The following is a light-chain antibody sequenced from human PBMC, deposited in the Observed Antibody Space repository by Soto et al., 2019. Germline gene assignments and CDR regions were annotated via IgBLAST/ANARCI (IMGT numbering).Light chain of an antibody. CDR1: QSVSSN. CDR3: QQYNNWPPLT. J-gene: IGKJ4*01. CDR2: GAS. Sequence: EIVMTQSPATLSVSPRERATLSCRASQSVSSNLAWYQQRPGQAPRLLIYGASTRATGIPARFSGSGSGTKFTLTISSLQSEDFAVYFCQQYNNWPPLTFGGGTKVEIK. V-gene: IGKV3-15*01.